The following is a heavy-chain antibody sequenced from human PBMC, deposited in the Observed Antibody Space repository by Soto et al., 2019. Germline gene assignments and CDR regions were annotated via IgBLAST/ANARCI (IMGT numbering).Heavy chain of an antibody. CDR1: GGSISSYY. J-gene: IGHJ5*02. Sequence: QVQLQESGPGLVKPSETLSLTCTVSGGSISSYYWSWIRQPPGKGLEWIGYIYYSGSTNYNPSLKRRVTISVDTSKNQCSLKLSSVTAADTAVYYCARAKAPLYSSSWYWFDPWGQGTLVTVSS. CDR3: ARAKAPLYSSSWYWFDP. D-gene: IGHD6-13*01. V-gene: IGHV4-59*08. CDR2: IYYSGST.